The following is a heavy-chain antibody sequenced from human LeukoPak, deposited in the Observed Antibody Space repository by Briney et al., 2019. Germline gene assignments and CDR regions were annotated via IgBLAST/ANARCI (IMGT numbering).Heavy chain of an antibody. V-gene: IGHV3-30*02. J-gene: IGHJ4*02. CDR2: IRYDGSNK. Sequence: GGSLRLSCAASGFTFSSYGMHWVRQAPGKGLEWVAFIRYDGSNKYYADSVKGRFTISRDNSKNTLYLQMNSLRAEDTAVYYCAKDASITMIVVVGTFDYWGQGTLVTVSS. CDR1: GFTFSSYG. D-gene: IGHD3-22*01. CDR3: AKDASITMIVVVGTFDY.